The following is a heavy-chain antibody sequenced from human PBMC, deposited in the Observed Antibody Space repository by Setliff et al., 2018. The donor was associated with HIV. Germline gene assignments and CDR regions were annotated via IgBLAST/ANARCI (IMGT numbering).Heavy chain of an antibody. V-gene: IGHV4-34*01. CDR2: IILSGGT. Sequence: SETLSLTCAVYGVSFSGYYWTWIRQSPGRGLDWIGEIILSGGTNYNPSLKRRVTISVDTSKNKFSLNLSSVTAADTAVYYCARGGLGVVGDIDYWSQGTLVTVSS. CDR1: GVSFSGYY. D-gene: IGHD2-15*01. J-gene: IGHJ4*02. CDR3: ARGGLGVVGDIDY.